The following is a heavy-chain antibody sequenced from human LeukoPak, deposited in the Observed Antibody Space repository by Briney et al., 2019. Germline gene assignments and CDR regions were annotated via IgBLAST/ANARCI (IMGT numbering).Heavy chain of an antibody. J-gene: IGHJ5*02. CDR1: GYTFTGYY. CDR3: ARENDYVWGSYRALSWFDP. CDR2: INPNSGGT. D-gene: IGHD3-16*02. Sequence: GASVKVSCKASGYTFTGYYMHWVRQAPGQGLEWMGRINPNSGGTNYAQKFQGRVTMTRDTSISTAYMELSRLRSDDTAVYYCARENDYVWGSYRALSWFDPWGQGTLVTVSS. V-gene: IGHV1-2*06.